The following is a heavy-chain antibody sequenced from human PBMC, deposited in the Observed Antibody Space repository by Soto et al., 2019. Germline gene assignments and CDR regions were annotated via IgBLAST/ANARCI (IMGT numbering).Heavy chain of an antibody. D-gene: IGHD3-16*01. J-gene: IGHJ4*01. CDR2: ISYDGSD. CDR3: ARRWNYDLDF. Sequence: QMQLGESGGGVVQPGRSRRLSCVAAGFPFREFGMHWVRQAPGKGLGWVALISYDGSDYADSVKGLFTISRDDSRYTLFLNTDNLSPDDMGVSYCARRWNYDLDFWGHRTLVSF. V-gene: IGHV3-33*05. CDR1: GFPFREFG.